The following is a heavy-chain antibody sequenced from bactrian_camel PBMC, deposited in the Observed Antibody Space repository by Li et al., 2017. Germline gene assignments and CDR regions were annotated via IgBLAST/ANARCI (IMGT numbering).Heavy chain of an antibody. CDR2: IIYSDGEQ. CDR1: GYTYSGYC. V-gene: IGHV3-3*01. Sequence: HVQLVESGGGSVQAGGSLRLSCSASGYTYSGYCLGWFRQNPGKEREAVAIIYSDGEQYYSDSVKGRFTISQTKAKNSADLQMNSLKAEDTAIYYCAADWVHCAVEGALGGYWGQGTQVTVS. CDR3: AADWVHCAVEGALGGY. D-gene: IGHD1*01. J-gene: IGHJ4*01.